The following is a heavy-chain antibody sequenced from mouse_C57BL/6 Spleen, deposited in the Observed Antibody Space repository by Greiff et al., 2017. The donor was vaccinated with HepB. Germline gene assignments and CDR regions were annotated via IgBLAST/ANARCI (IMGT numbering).Heavy chain of an antibody. CDR2: IWRGGST. V-gene: IGHV2-5*01. CDR3: AKNKREDGNFDY. CDR1: GFSLTSYG. J-gene: IGHJ2*01. Sequence: VHLVESGPGLVQPSQSLSITCTVSGFSLTSYGVHWVRQSPGKGLEWLGVIWRGGSTDYNAAFMSRLSITKDNSKSQVFFKMNSLQADDTAIYYCAKNKREDGNFDYWGQGTTLTVSS. D-gene: IGHD2-1*01.